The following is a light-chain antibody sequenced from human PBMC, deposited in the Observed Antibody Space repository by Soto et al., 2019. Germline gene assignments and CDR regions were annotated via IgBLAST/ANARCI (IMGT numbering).Light chain of an antibody. J-gene: IGKJ1*01. CDR3: HQFGSSPQT. Sequence: EIVLTQSPATLSLSPGERATLSCWASQSVNRYLVWYQQKPGQAPRLLMYDASKRATGIPARFSGSGSGTDFTLTISSLEPEDFAVYFCHQFGSSPQTFGHGTKVDIK. V-gene: IGKV3-11*01. CDR1: QSVNRY. CDR2: DAS.